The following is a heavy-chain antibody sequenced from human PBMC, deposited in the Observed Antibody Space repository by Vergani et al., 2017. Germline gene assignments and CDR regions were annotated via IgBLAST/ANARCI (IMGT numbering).Heavy chain of an antibody. CDR1: GFTFSSYS. CDR3: ARDGSGYSSGWYVRGLGTLGMDV. D-gene: IGHD6-19*01. CDR2: ISSSSTI. V-gene: IGHV3-48*01. Sequence: EVQLVESGGGLVQPGGSLRLSCAASGFTFSSYSMNWVRQAPGKGLEWVSYISSSSTIYYADSVKGRFTISRDNAKNSLYLQMNSLRAEDTAVYYCARDGSGYSSGWYVRGLGTLGMDVWGQGTTVTVSS. J-gene: IGHJ6*02.